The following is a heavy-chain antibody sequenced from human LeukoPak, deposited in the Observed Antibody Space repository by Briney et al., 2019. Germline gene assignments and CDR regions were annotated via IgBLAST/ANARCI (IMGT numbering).Heavy chain of an antibody. Sequence: SETLSLTYAVSGGSISSNSYYWGWIRQPPGKGLEWIGSIYYSGSTYYNPSLKSRVTISVDTSKNQFSLKLSSVTAADTAVYYCARQTGSGLFSLPGGQGTLVTVSS. D-gene: IGHD3-10*01. V-gene: IGHV4-39*01. CDR3: ARQTGSGLFSLP. J-gene: IGHJ4*02. CDR1: GGSISSNSYY. CDR2: IYYSGST.